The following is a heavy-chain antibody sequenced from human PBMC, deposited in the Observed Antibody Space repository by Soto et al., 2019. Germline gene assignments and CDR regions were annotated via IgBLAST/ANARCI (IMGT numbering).Heavy chain of an antibody. D-gene: IGHD5-18*01. J-gene: IGHJ6*02. V-gene: IGHV4-31*03. CDR1: GGSISSGGYY. CDR2: IYYSGST. Sequence: SETLSLTCTVSGGSISSGGYYWSWIRQHPGKGLEWIGYIYYSGSTYYNPSLKSRVTISVDTSKNQFSLKLSSVTAADTAVYYCARDGQGAAMVLGVWGQGTTVTVSS. CDR3: ARDGQGAAMVLGV.